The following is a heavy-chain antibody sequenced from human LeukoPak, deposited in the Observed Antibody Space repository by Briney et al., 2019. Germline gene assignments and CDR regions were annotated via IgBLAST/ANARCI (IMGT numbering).Heavy chain of an antibody. CDR1: GGTFSSYA. CDR2: IIPIFGTA. CDR3: ARVIVYYYGMDV. V-gene: IGHV1-69*01. D-gene: IGHD2-15*01. J-gene: IGHJ6*02. Sequence: ASVKVSCKASGGTFSSYATSWVRQAPGQGLEWMGGIIPIFGTANYAQKFQGRVTITADESTSTAYMELSSLRSEDTAVYYCARVIVYYYGMDVWGQGTTVTVSS.